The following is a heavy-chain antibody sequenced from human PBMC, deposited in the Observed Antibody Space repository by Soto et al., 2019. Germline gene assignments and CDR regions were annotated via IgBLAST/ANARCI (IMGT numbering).Heavy chain of an antibody. Sequence: PGGSLRLSCAASGFIFSDYSMAWVRQTPEKGLEWVSGMSISGEKTFYADSVNGRFTVSRDSSKNTVYLQMNSLRVEDTAVYYCARWSGYGDLWGQGTLVTVS. D-gene: IGHD5-12*01. V-gene: IGHV3-23*01. J-gene: IGHJ4*02. CDR1: GFIFSDYS. CDR2: MSISGEKT. CDR3: ARWSGYGDL.